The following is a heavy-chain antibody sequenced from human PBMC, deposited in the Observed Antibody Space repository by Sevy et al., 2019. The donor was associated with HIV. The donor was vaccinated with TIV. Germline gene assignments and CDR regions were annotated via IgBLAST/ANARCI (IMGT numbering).Heavy chain of an antibody. D-gene: IGHD1-26*01. CDR1: GFTFSSYA. J-gene: IGHJ6*03. Sequence: GGSLRLSCAASGFTFSSYAMSWVRQAPGKGLEWVSSISGSGGSTYYADSLKGQFTISRDNSKNTLYLQVNSLRVEDTAVYYCAKNPGVGSYYYMDVWRKGTTVTVSS. V-gene: IGHV3-23*01. CDR2: ISGSGGST. CDR3: AKNPGVGSYYYMDV.